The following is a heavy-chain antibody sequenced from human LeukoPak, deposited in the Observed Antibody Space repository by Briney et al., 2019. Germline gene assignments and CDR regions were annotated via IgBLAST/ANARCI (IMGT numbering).Heavy chain of an antibody. CDR3: GRKGIGSSRYQNMDV. J-gene: IGHJ6*03. V-gene: IGHV3-23*01. Sequence: GGSLRLSCAASGFTFSSYAMSWVRQAPGKGPEWVSTISIDGGRTYYADSVKGRFTFSRDTYKNTLYLQMKSLRAEDTAVYYCGRKGIGSSRYQNMDVWGKGTTVTVSS. CDR1: GFTFSSYA. D-gene: IGHD6-25*01. CDR2: ISIDGGRT.